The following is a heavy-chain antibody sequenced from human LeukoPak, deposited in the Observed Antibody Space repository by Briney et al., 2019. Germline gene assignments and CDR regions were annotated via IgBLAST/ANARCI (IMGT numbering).Heavy chain of an antibody. CDR3: ARVRGGYCSGGSCFFDY. CDR2: INPNSGGT. CDR1: GYTFTGYY. Sequence: ASVKVSCKASGYTFTGYYMHWVRQAPGQGLEWMGWINPNSGGTNYAQKFQGRVTMTRDTSISTAYMELSRLRSDDTAVYYCARVRGGYCSGGSCFFDYWGQGTLVTVSS. D-gene: IGHD2-15*01. J-gene: IGHJ4*02. V-gene: IGHV1-2*02.